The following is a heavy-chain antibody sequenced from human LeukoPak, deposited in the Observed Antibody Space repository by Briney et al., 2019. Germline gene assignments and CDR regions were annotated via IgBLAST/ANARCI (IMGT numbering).Heavy chain of an antibody. V-gene: IGHV1-18*01. CDR2: ISAYNDNT. J-gene: IGHJ4*02. CDR3: ARVRATRFDY. CDR1: GYTFTSYG. D-gene: IGHD5-12*01. Sequence: GASVKVSCKASGYTFTSYGISWVRQAPGQGLEWMGWISAYNDNTNYAQELQGRVTMTTDTSTATAYMELRSLRSDDTAVYYCARVRATRFDYWGQGTLVTVSS.